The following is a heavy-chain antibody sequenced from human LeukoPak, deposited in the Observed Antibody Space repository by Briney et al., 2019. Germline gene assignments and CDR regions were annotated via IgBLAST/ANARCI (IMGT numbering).Heavy chain of an antibody. D-gene: IGHD3-22*01. Sequence: ASVKVSCKASGGTFISNAISWVRQAPGQGLEWMGWINPNSGGTNYAQKFQGWVTMTRDTSISTAYMELSRLRSDDTAVYYCARDGGSTYYYDSSGYYYFDYWGQGTLVTVSS. CDR2: INPNSGGT. CDR3: ARDGGSTYYYDSSGYYYFDY. J-gene: IGHJ4*02. V-gene: IGHV1-2*04. CDR1: GGTFISNA.